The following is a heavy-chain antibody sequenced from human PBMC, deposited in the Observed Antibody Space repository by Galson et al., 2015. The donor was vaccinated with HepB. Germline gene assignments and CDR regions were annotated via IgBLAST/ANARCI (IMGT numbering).Heavy chain of an antibody. CDR2: ISAYNGNT. CDR3: ARDIVVVPAAKRMDV. V-gene: IGHV1-18*01. J-gene: IGHJ6*03. CDR1: GYTFTSYG. Sequence: SVKVSCKASGYTFTSYGISWVRQAPGQGLEWMGWISAYNGNTNYAQKLQGRVTMTTDTSTSTAYMELRSLRSDDTAVYYCARDIVVVPAAKRMDVWGKGTTVTVSS. D-gene: IGHD2-2*01.